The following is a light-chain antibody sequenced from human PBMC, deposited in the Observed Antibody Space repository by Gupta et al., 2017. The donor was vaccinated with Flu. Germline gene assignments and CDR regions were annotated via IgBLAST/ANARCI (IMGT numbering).Light chain of an antibody. J-gene: IGKJ2*01. CDR3: MQRIEFPYT. V-gene: IGKV2-40*01. CDR1: QSLLCPGDGNTD. CDR2: ALS. Sequence: CVSIQSLLCPGDGNTDLDWYVQKPGQAPQLRLYALSYRASGVSDRFSGRGSGTDFTLKISRVEAEDVGLYYCMQRIEFPYTFGQGTKLEIK.